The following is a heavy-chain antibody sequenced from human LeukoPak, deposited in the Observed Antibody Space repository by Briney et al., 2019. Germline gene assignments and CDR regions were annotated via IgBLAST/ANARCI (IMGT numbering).Heavy chain of an antibody. D-gene: IGHD3-3*01. CDR1: GYTFTSYG. Sequence: ASVKVSCKASGYTFTSYGISWVRQAPGQGLGWMGWISAYNGNTNYAQKLQGRVTMTTDTSTSTAYMELRSLRSDDTAVYYCARVFGSYDFWSGYYSGDYGMDVWGQGTTVTVSS. CDR3: ARVFGSYDFWSGYYSGDYGMDV. CDR2: ISAYNGNT. J-gene: IGHJ6*02. V-gene: IGHV1-18*01.